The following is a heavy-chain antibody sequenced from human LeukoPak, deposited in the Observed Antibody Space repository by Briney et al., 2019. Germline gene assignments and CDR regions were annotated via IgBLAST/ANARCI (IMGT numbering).Heavy chain of an antibody. J-gene: IGHJ4*02. CDR1: GFTLSNYW. Sequence: GGSLRLSCAASGFTLSNYWMSWVRLRQAPGKGLEWVANINQDGSVKQYVDTIKGRFTVSRDNAKNTLYLQMDGLRVEDTAVYYCARFSRVEWSFWGQGALVTVCS. V-gene: IGHV3-7*01. CDR3: ARFSRVEWSF. CDR2: INQDGSVK. D-gene: IGHD3-3*01.